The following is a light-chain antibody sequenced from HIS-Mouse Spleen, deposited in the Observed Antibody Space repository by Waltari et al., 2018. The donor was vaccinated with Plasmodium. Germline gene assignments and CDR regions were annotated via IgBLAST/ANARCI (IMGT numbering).Light chain of an antibody. Sequence: AIQLTQSPSSLSASVGDRVTITCRASQGISSALACYQQNPGKAPKLLIYDASSLESGVPSRFSGSGSGTDFTLTISSLQPEDFATYYCQQFNSYPLTFGGGTKVEIK. V-gene: IGKV1-13*02. CDR3: QQFNSYPLT. CDR1: QGISSA. J-gene: IGKJ4*01. CDR2: DAS.